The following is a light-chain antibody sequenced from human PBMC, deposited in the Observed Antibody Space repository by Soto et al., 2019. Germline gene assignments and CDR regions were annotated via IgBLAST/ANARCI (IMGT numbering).Light chain of an antibody. CDR2: SAS. J-gene: IGKJ5*01. CDR1: RGISSY. V-gene: IGKV1-9*01. CDR3: QQLNSYPQT. Sequence: IQLTQSPSSLSASVGDRVTITCRASRGISSYLAWYQQKPGKAPKLLVYSASTLQSGVPSRFSGSGSGPDFTLTITSLQPEASATYFCQQLNSYPQTFGQGTRLEIK.